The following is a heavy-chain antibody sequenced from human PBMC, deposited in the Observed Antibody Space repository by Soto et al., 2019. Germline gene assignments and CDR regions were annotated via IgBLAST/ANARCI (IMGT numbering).Heavy chain of an antibody. CDR2: IIPMFGTA. V-gene: IGHV1-69*06. Sequence: QVELVQSGAEGRKPRSSVNVSCKASGGTFSRQAISWVRQSPGQALKWMGGIIPMFGTANNAQKFQGRDTILAGKSTSTAYMELSSLRYEETAIYYCARGWGYDSSDYYYAYWGQGTVVIVSS. D-gene: IGHD3-22*01. CDR1: GGTFSRQA. CDR3: ARGWGYDSSDYYYAY. J-gene: IGHJ4*02.